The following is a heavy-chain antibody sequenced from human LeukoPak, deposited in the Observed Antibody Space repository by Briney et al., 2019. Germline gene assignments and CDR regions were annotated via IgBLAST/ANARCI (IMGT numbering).Heavy chain of an antibody. CDR1: GFTFGDYA. CDR3: TRVGRDWGYSSSWYFDY. Sequence: PGGSLRLSCTASGFTFGDYAMSWVRQAPGKGLEWVGFIRSKAYGGTTEYAASVKGRFTISRDDSKSIAYLQMNSLKTEDTAVYYRTRVGRDWGYSSSWYFDYWGQGTLVTVSS. J-gene: IGHJ4*02. D-gene: IGHD6-13*01. CDR2: IRSKAYGGTT. V-gene: IGHV3-49*04.